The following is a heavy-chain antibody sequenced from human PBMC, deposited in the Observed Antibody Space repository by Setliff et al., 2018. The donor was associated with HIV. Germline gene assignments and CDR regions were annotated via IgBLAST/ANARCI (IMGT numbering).Heavy chain of an antibody. CDR3: VRDDNYFDTTGYYPYFDY. D-gene: IGHD3-22*01. CDR1: GYTFTSYN. J-gene: IGHJ4*02. Sequence: GASVKVSCKASGYTFTSYNINWVRQATGQGLEWVQQATGQGLEWMGWMNPNSGNTDYAQKFQGRVTITRNTSISTAYMELSSLRSEDTAVYYCVRDDNYFDTTGYYPYFDYWGQGAQVTVSS. V-gene: IGHV1-8*03. CDR2: MNPNSGNT.